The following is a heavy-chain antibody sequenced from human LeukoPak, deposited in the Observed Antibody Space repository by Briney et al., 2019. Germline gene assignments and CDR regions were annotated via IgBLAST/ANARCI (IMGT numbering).Heavy chain of an antibody. J-gene: IGHJ3*02. CDR1: GGSISSYY. V-gene: IGHV4-59*01. CDR3: ARGSGGINAFDI. CDR2: IYYSGST. D-gene: IGHD1-26*01. Sequence: KPSETLSLTCTVSGGSISSYYWSWIRQPPGKGLEWIGYIYYSGSTNYNPSLKSRVTIPVDTSKNQFSLKLSSVTAAGTAVYYCARGSGGINAFDIWGQGTMVTVSS.